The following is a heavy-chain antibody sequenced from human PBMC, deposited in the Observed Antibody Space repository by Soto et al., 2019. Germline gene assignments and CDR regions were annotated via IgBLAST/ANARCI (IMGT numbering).Heavy chain of an antibody. CDR1: GFTFSSYG. Sequence: GGSLRLSCAASGFTFSSYGMHWVRQAPGKGLEWVAVISYDGSNKYYADSVKGRFTISRDNSKNTLYLQMNSLRAEDTAVYYCAKDRFWSGYHLTYYYGMDVWGQGTTVTVSS. J-gene: IGHJ6*02. V-gene: IGHV3-30*18. D-gene: IGHD3-3*01. CDR2: ISYDGSNK. CDR3: AKDRFWSGYHLTYYYGMDV.